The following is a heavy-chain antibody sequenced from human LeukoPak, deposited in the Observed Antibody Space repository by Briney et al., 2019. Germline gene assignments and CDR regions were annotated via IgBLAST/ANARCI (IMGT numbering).Heavy chain of an antibody. V-gene: IGHV1-46*01. CDR2: INPSGGST. J-gene: IGHJ4*02. Sequence: ASVKVSCKASGYTFTSYYMHWVRQAPGQGLEWMGIINPSGGSTSYAQKFQGRVTMTRDTSTSTVYMELSSLRSEDTAVYYCARDQVTIFGVVLNHHFNDGFDYWGQGTLVTVSS. D-gene: IGHD3-3*01. CDR3: ARDQVTIFGVVLNHHFNDGFDY. CDR1: GYTFTSYY.